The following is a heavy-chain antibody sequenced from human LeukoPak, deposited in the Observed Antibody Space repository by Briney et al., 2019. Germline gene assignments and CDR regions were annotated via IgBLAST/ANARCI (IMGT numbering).Heavy chain of an antibody. J-gene: IGHJ4*01. D-gene: IGHD3-10*01. CDR1: GFIFSDFY. Sequence: GRSLRLSCAASGFIFSDFYMDWVRQAPGKGLEWVAQTRMKAHGASTEYAASVKGRFTISRDDSKNSLYLQMNSLKIEDTAVYYCTKLARAPRDFDYWGQGTLVTVSS. CDR2: TRMKAHGAST. V-gene: IGHV3-72*01. CDR3: TKLARAPRDFDY.